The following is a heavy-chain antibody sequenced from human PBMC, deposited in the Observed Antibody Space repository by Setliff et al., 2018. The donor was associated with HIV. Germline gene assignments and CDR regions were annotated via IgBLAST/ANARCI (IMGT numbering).Heavy chain of an antibody. D-gene: IGHD6-19*01. Sequence: PSETLSLTCAVYGGSFSDNYWTWIRQPPGKGLEWIGEINHSGNTNFNPSLRSRVNISTDTSKNQFSLRLSFVTAADTAMYYCSRGRGWPIYYFDLWSQGTLVTVSS. CDR1: GGSFSDNY. CDR3: SRGRGWPIYYFDL. V-gene: IGHV4-34*01. CDR2: INHSGNT. J-gene: IGHJ4*02.